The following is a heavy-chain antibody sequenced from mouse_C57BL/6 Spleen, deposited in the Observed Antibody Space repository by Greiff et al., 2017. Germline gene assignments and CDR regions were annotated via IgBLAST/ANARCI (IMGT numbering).Heavy chain of an antibody. CDR3: ARRGYGSSSYWYFDV. CDR1: GYTFTSYW. V-gene: IGHV1-64*01. D-gene: IGHD1-1*01. CDR2: IHPNSGST. J-gene: IGHJ1*03. Sequence: VKLQQSGAELVKPGASVKLSCKASGYTFTSYWMHWVKQRPGQGLEWIGMIHPNSGSTNYNEKFKSKATLTVDKSSSTAYMQLSSLTSEDSAVYYCARRGYGSSSYWYFDVWGTGTTVTVSS.